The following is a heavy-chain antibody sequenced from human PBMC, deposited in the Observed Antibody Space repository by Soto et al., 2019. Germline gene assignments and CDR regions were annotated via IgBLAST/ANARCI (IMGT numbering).Heavy chain of an antibody. Sequence: SETLSLTCAVSSGSISSSNWWSWVRQPPGKGLEWIGEIYHSGSTNYNPSLKSRVTISVDKSKNQFSLKLSSLTAADTAVYYCARLHSNYALDYWGQGTLVTVSS. CDR1: SGSISSSNW. D-gene: IGHD4-4*01. CDR3: ARLHSNYALDY. CDR2: IYHSGST. V-gene: IGHV4-4*02. J-gene: IGHJ4*02.